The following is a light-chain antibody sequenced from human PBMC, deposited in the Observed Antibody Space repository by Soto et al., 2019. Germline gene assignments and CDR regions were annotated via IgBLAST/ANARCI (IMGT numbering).Light chain of an antibody. CDR3: SSYELDAPLV. CDR2: EVS. J-gene: IGLJ2*01. CDR1: SNDIGGYNY. Sequence: QSALTQPASVSGSPGQSITISCTGTSNDIGGYNYVSWYQQRPGKAPKLIISEVSDRPSGVSDRFSCSKSGNTASLTISGLQAEDEAVYYCSSYELDAPLVFGGGTKLTVL. V-gene: IGLV2-14*03.